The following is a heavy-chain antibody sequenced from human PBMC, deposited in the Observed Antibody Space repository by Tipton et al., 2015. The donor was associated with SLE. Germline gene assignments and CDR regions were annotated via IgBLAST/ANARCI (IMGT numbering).Heavy chain of an antibody. CDR3: ARRADGFDI. J-gene: IGHJ3*02. V-gene: IGHV4-4*07. CDR2: MYTSGTS. CDR1: GGSISSYY. Sequence: TLSLTCTVSGGSISSYYWSWIRQPAGKGLEWIGRMYTSGTSNNNPSLNSRVTMSVDSSRKQISLKLTSVTAADSAVYYCARRADGFDIWGQGTMVTVSS.